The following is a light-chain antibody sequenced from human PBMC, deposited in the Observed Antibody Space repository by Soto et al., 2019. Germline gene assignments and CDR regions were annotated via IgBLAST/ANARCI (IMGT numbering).Light chain of an antibody. J-gene: IGKJ2*01. CDR2: ASY. Sequence: DLPITQSPSSLSASVGDRVTITCRASQSISSHLNWYQHKPGRPPRLLIFASYILEGGVPSRFSGSGSDTYFTLTIDSLQPEDVATYYCQHRYTTPRYTFGQGTKVEI. CDR1: QSISSH. CDR3: QHRYTTPRYT. V-gene: IGKV1-39*01.